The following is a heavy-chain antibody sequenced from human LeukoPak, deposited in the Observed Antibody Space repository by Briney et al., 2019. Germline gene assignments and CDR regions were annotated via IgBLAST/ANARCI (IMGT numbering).Heavy chain of an antibody. V-gene: IGHV1-69*13. CDR2: IIPVFGTS. CDR1: GGTFSSYA. D-gene: IGHD2-2*02. J-gene: IGHJ5*02. Sequence: SVKVSCKASGGTFSSYAISWVRQAPGQGLEWMGGIIPVFGTSNYAQKFQGRVTITADESTRTAYMELSSMRSEDTAVYYCARVTGGRYCSTTSCYMRGWFDPWGQGTLVTVSS. CDR3: ARVTGGRYCSTTSCYMRGWFDP.